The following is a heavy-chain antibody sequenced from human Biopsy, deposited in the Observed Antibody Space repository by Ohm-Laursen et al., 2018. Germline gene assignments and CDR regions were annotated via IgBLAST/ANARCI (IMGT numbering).Heavy chain of an antibody. Sequence: ASVKVSCKAPGCTFSNYGVNWVRQAPGQGLEWMGGNIPILGTGNYAQKFQDRVTVAADTSTSTATMELRSLRSDDTAVYYCATKLTGYFHHWGQGTLVIVSS. J-gene: IGHJ1*01. V-gene: IGHV1-69*06. CDR3: ATKLTGYFHH. CDR2: NIPILGTG. CDR1: GCTFSNYG. D-gene: IGHD3-9*01.